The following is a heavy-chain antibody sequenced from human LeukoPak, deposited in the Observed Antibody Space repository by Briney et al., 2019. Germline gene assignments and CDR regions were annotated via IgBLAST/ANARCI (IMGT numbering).Heavy chain of an antibody. V-gene: IGHV1-2*02. J-gene: IGHJ4*02. D-gene: IGHD6-13*01. Sequence: ASVKVSCKASGYTFTGYYMHWVRQAPGQGLEWMGWINPNSGGTNYAQKFQGRVTMTRDTSISTAYMELSRLRSDDTAVYYCARDRGSWRIPDYWGQGTLVTVSS. CDR2: INPNSGGT. CDR1: GYTFTGYY. CDR3: ARDRGSWRIPDY.